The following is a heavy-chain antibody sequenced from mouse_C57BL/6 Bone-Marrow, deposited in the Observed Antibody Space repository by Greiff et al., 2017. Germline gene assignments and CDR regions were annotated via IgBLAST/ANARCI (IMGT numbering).Heavy chain of an antibody. D-gene: IGHD2-12*01. J-gene: IGHJ1*03. Sequence: EVQGVESGGGLVKPGGSLKLSCAASGFTFSSYAMSWVRQTPEKRLEWVATISDGGSYTYYPDNVKGRFTISRDNAKNNLYLQMSHLKSEDTAMYYGAREDDGDWYFDVWGTGTTVTVSS. CDR2: ISDGGSYT. CDR3: AREDDGDWYFDV. CDR1: GFTFSSYA. V-gene: IGHV5-4*01.